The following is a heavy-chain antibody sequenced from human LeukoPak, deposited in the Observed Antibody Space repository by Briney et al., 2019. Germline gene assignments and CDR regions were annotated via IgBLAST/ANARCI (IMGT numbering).Heavy chain of an antibody. V-gene: IGHV3-64D*06. J-gene: IGHJ4*02. Sequence: HPGGSLRLSCSASGFTFSSYAMHWVRQAPGKGLEYVSAITSDGGGTYSADSVKGRFTISGDNSKNTLYLQMSSLRAEDTAVYYCVRRNILTFFDYWSQGTLVTVSS. CDR1: GFTFSSYA. D-gene: IGHD3-9*01. CDR3: VRRNILTFFDY. CDR2: ITSDGGGT.